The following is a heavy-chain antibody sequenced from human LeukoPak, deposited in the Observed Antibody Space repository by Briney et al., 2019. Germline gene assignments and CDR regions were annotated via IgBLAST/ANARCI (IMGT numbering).Heavy chain of an antibody. D-gene: IGHD3-10*01. J-gene: IGHJ4*02. CDR2: IRSTANGYAT. CDR1: GFTFSGSA. Sequence: SGGSLRLSCAAAGFTFSGSAVRWVRQASGKGLGWVGRIRSTANGYATAYAASVKGRFTISTDDSNNTAYLQMASLKTEDTAVYYCTGNYYGSGSYADFDYWGQGTLVTVSS. V-gene: IGHV3-73*01. CDR3: TGNYYGSGSYADFDY.